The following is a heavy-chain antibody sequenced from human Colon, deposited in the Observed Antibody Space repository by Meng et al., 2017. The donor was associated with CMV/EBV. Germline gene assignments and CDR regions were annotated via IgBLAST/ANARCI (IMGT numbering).Heavy chain of an antibody. D-gene: IGHD3-9*01. V-gene: IGHV3-NL1*01. CDR3: ARQVRLDGRFDY. Sequence: GESLKISCAASGFTFNDYGMHWVRQAPGKGLEWVAVSYTGGSTNYADSAKGRFIISSDNSKNTLYLQMNNLRPEDTAVYYCARQVRLDGRFDYWGQGTLVTVSS. CDR1: GFTFNDYG. J-gene: IGHJ4*02. CDR2: SYTGGST.